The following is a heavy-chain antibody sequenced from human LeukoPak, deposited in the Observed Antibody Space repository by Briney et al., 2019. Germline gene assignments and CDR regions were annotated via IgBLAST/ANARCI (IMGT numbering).Heavy chain of an antibody. V-gene: IGHV3-15*01. J-gene: IGHJ1*01. CDR2: IKSKGDGGTT. CDR3: TTARGSGPGYFHH. CDR1: GFTLSDAW. Sequence: PGGSLRLSCAASGFTLSDAWMTWVRQAPGKGLEWVGRIKSKGDGGTTNYAAPVKGRFTISRDDSKSTLYLQMNSLKTEDTAVYYCTTARGSGPGYFHHWGQGTLVTVSS. D-gene: IGHD6-19*01.